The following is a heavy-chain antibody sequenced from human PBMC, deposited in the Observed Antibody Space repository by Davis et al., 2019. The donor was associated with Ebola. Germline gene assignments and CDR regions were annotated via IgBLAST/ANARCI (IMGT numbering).Heavy chain of an antibody. V-gene: IGHV5-51*01. CDR1: GNSFTSFW. D-gene: IGHD2-8*02. CDR3: ASLRRTITGMDDGFDI. CDR2: IYPGDSDT. Sequence: GESLKISCKGSGNSFTSFWIAWVRQMPGKGLEWMGIIYPGDSDTRYSPSFRGQVTISADKSFSTAYLQWSGLKASDTAMYYCASLRRTITGMDDGFDIWGQGTMVSVSS. J-gene: IGHJ3*02.